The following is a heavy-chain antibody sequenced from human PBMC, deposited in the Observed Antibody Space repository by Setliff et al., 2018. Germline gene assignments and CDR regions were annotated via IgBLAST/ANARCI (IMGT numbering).Heavy chain of an antibody. J-gene: IGHJ4*01. D-gene: IGHD2-15*01. V-gene: IGHV4-39*01. CDR2: ISYSGTP. CDR1: DDSFTSSRYY. CDR3: VRPGGTTVVARHFDY. Sequence: PSETLSFTCTVSDDSFTSSRYYWGWIRQAPGSGLEWIGSISYSGTPYYNASVESRVTISIDTSRNQFSLELRSVTVADTATYYCVRPGGTTVVARHFDYWGSGILVTVPQ.